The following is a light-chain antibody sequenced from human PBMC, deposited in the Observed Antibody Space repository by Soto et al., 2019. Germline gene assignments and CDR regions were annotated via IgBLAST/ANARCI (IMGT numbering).Light chain of an antibody. J-gene: IGKJ1*01. Sequence: EIVLTQSPGTLTLSPGERATLSCRASQSVRSSYLAWYQQRPGQAPRLLIYGASSRATGIPDRFSGSGSGTDFTLTISRLEPEDFAVYYCQQYATSPWTFGQGTKVDIK. CDR1: QSVRSSY. CDR2: GAS. CDR3: QQYATSPWT. V-gene: IGKV3-20*01.